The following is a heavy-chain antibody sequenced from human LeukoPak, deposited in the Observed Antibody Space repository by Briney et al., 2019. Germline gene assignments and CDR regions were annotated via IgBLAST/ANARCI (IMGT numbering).Heavy chain of an antibody. V-gene: IGHV3-30*02. D-gene: IGHD3-10*01. CDR1: EFTFSNSG. Sequence: GGSLRLSCAASEFTFSNSGMHWVRRAPGKGLEWVAFIRFDGGTKYYADSVKGRFTISRDNSKNTVYLQVNSLRAEDTAVYYCAKDHGSGSQYNSLLDYWGQGTLVTVSS. CDR3: AKDHGSGSQYNSLLDY. CDR2: IRFDGGTK. J-gene: IGHJ4*02.